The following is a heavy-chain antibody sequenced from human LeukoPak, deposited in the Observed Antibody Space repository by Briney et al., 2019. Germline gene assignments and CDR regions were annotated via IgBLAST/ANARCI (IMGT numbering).Heavy chain of an antibody. CDR2: ISGSGSGT. CDR3: AKDTVAVAALLDP. J-gene: IGHJ5*02. Sequence: GGSLRLSCAASGFTFSSYAMSWVRQAPGKGLEWLSSISGSGSGTYYADSVKGRFTISRDNSKNTPYLQMNSLRAEDTAVYYCAKDTVAVAALLDPWGQGTLVTVSS. V-gene: IGHV3-23*01. CDR1: GFTFSSYA. D-gene: IGHD6-19*01.